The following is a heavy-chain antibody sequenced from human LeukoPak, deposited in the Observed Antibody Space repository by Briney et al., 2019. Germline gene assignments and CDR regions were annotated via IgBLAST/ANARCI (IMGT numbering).Heavy chain of an antibody. CDR1: GYTFTGYY. CDR3: ARERWRYYYYMDV. CDR2: INPNSGGT. D-gene: IGHD6-13*01. V-gene: IGHV1-2*02. Sequence: ASVKVSCKASGYTFTGYYMHWVRQAPGQGLEWMGWINPNSGGTNYAQKFQGRVTVTRDTSISTAYMELSRLRSDDTAVYYCARERWRYYYYMDVWGKGTTVTVSS. J-gene: IGHJ6*03.